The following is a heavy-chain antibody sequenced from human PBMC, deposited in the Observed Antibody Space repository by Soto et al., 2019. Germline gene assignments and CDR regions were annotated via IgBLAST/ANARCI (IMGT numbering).Heavy chain of an antibody. CDR3: ARAVAVPADFDY. CDR2: INAGNGNT. V-gene: IGHV1-3*01. CDR1: GYTFTSYA. Sequence: ASLKVSCKASGYTFTSYAMHLVRQAPGQRLEWMGWINAGNGNTKYSQKLQGRVTITRDTSASTAYMELSSLRSEDTAVYYCARAVAVPADFDYWGQGTLVTVSS. J-gene: IGHJ4*02. D-gene: IGHD6-19*01.